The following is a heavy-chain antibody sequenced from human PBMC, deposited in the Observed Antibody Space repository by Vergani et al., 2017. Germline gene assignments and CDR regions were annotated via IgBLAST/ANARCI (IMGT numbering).Heavy chain of an antibody. CDR2: ISSSRSYI. V-gene: IGHV3-21*01. CDR3: ARDLTIFGDYYYGMDV. CDR1: GFTFSSYS. Sequence: EVQLVESGGGLVKPGGSLRLSCAASGFTFSSYSMNWVRQAPGKGLEWVSSISSSRSYIYYADSVKGRFTISRDNAKNSLYLQMNSLRAEDTAVYYCARDLTIFGDYYYGMDVWGQGTTVTVSS. J-gene: IGHJ6*02. D-gene: IGHD3-3*01.